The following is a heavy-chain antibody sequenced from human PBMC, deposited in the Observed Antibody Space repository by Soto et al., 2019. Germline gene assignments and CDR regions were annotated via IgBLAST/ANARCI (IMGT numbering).Heavy chain of an antibody. V-gene: IGHV4-31*03. D-gene: IGHD2-15*01. Sequence: SETLSLTCTVSGGSISSGGYYWSWIRQHPGKGLEWIGYIYYSGSTYYNPSLKSRVTISVDTSKNQFSLKLSSVTAADTAVYYCASSPGYGSGGSCYSGGGFDPWGQGTLVTVSS. CDR3: ASSPGYGSGGSCYSGGGFDP. CDR1: GGSISSGGYY. CDR2: IYYSGST. J-gene: IGHJ5*02.